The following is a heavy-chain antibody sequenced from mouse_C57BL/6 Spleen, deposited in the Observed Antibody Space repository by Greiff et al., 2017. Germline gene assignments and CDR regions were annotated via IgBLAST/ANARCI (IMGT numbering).Heavy chain of an antibody. D-gene: IGHD1-1*01. CDR3: ASYGSSYAMDY. J-gene: IGHJ4*01. CDR1: GYAFTNYL. V-gene: IGHV1-59*01. Sequence: QVQLQQSGAELVRPGTSVKVSCKASGYAFTNYLIEWVKQRPGQGLEWIGEIDPSDSYTNYNQKFKGKSTLTVDKSSSTAYMQLSSLTSEDSAVYYCASYGSSYAMDYWGQGTSVTVSS. CDR2: IDPSDSYT.